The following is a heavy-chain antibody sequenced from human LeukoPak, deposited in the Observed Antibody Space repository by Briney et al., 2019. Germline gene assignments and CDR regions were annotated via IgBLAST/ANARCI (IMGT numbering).Heavy chain of an antibody. V-gene: IGHV4-59*01. J-gene: IGHJ6*02. CDR2: IYYSGST. CDR3: ARDYYYYSSGYYLHYYGMGV. Sequence: SETLSLTCTVSGGSISSYYWSWIRQPPGKGLEWIGYIYYSGSTNYNPSLKSRVTISVDTSKNQFSLKLSSVTAADTAVYYCARDYYYYSSGYYLHYYGMGVWGQGTTVTVSS. D-gene: IGHD3-22*01. CDR1: GGSISSYY.